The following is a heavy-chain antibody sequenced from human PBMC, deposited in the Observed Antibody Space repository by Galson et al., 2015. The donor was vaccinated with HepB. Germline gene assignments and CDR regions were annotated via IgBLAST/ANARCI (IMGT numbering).Heavy chain of an antibody. CDR3: ARDPEGSCGDGICYGNYFDY. CDR1: GFAFSTYN. CDR2: ISYDRSTK. V-gene: IGHV3-30-3*01. D-gene: IGHD2-15*01. Sequence: SLRLSCAASGFAFSTYNMHWVRQAPGKGLEWVAVISYDRSTKNYADSLKGRFTISRDNSKNTLYLQMNSLTAEDTAVYYCARDPEGSCGDGICYGNYFDYWGRGTLVTVSS. J-gene: IGHJ4*02.